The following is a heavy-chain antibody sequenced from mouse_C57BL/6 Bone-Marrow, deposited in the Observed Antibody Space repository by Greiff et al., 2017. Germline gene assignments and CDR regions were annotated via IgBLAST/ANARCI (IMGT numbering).Heavy chain of an antibody. CDR3: ARREKLRLLAY. D-gene: IGHD3-2*02. Sequence: VQLQQSGPELVKPGASVKIPCKASGYTFTDYNMDWVKQSHGKSLEWIGDINPNNGGTIYNQKFKGKATLTVDKSSSTAYMERRRLTSEDTAVYYCARREKLRLLAYWGQGTLVTVSA. J-gene: IGHJ3*01. V-gene: IGHV1-18*01. CDR1: GYTFTDYN. CDR2: INPNNGGT.